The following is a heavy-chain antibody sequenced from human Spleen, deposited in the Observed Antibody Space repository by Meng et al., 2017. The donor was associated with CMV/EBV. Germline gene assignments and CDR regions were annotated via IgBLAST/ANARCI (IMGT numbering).Heavy chain of an antibody. CDR2: ISSSSSYI. CDR3: AREPIICSSTSCYKAFDI. CDR1: GFTFSSYS. V-gene: IGHV3-21*04. Sequence: GESLKISCAASGFTFSSYSMNWVRQAPGKGLEWVSSISSSSSYIYYADSVKGRFTISRDNAKNSLYLQMNSLRAEDTALYYCAREPIICSSTSCYKAFDIWGQGTMVTVSS. D-gene: IGHD2-2*02. J-gene: IGHJ3*02.